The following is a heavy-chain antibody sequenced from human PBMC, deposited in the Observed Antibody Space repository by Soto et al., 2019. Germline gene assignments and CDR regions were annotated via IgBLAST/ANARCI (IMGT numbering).Heavy chain of an antibody. D-gene: IGHD3-3*02. Sequence: QLVQSGAEVKKPGASVKVSCKTSGPTFIAYYIHWVRQAPGQGRAWMGWIGTKSGGTSYEQEFMGRVTMTRDASLNTGYMELNPVTSVDTVLYYCASISVDVPEWGQGTLISVSS. V-gene: IGHV1-2*02. CDR3: ASISVDVPE. J-gene: IGHJ4*02. CDR1: GPTFIAYY. CDR2: IGTKSGGT.